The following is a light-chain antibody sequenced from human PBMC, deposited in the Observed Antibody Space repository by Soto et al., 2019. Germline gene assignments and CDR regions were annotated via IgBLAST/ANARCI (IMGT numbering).Light chain of an antibody. J-gene: IGLJ1*01. CDR3: FSFTTDWTHV. CDR2: EVS. CDR1: SSDVGAYNS. V-gene: IGLV2-14*01. Sequence: QSALTQPASVSGAPGQSMPLSCTATSSDVGAYNSVSWYQQHPGKAPKLIIYEVSHRPSGVSNRFSGSKSGTAASLTISGLQTEDEADYFCFSFTTDWTHVFGTGTKVTVL.